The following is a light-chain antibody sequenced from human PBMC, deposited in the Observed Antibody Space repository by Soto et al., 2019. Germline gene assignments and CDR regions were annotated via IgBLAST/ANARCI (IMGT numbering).Light chain of an antibody. Sequence: EIVMTQSPATLSVSPGERVTLSCWASQSLGSSLAWYQQRPGQPPRLLMFGASTRAADFPARFSGSGSGTDFTLTISSLQPEDFAVYYCQQYRNWPLTFGGGTKVEIK. CDR3: QQYRNWPLT. CDR2: GAS. CDR1: QSLGSS. J-gene: IGKJ4*01. V-gene: IGKV3-15*01.